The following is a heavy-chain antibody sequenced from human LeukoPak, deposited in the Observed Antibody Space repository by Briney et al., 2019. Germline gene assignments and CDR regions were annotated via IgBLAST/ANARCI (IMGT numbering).Heavy chain of an antibody. V-gene: IGHV3-21*01. Sequence: GGSLRLSCAASGFTFSGYRMNWVRQAPGKGLEWVSSISSSSSYIYYADSVKGRFTISRDNAKNSLYLQMNSLRAEDTAVYYCARDDIVVVPAAMEVGAFDIWGQGTMVTVSS. D-gene: IGHD2-2*01. J-gene: IGHJ3*02. CDR2: ISSSSSYI. CDR1: GFTFSGYR. CDR3: ARDDIVVVPAAMEVGAFDI.